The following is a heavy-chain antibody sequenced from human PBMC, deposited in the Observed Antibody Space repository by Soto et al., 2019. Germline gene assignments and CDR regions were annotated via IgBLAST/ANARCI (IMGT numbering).Heavy chain of an antibody. J-gene: IGHJ1*01. D-gene: IGHD3-22*01. CDR2: IYYSGST. CDR3: ARERWWLLIQH. CDR1: GGSISSGDYY. V-gene: IGHV4-30-4*01. Sequence: SETLSLTCTVSGGSISSGDYYWSWIRQPPGKGLEWIGYIYYSGSTYYNPSLKSRVTISVDTSKNQFSLKLSSVTAADTAVYYCARERWWLLIQHWGQGTLVTVSS.